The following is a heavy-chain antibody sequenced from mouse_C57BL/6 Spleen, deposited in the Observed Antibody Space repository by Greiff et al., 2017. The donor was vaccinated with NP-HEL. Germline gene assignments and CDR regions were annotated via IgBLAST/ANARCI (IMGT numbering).Heavy chain of an antibody. D-gene: IGHD1-1*01. V-gene: IGHV5-4*01. CDR2: ISDGGSYT. Sequence: DVQLVESGGGLVKPGGSLKLSCAASGFTFSSYAMSWVRQTPEKRLEWVGTISDGGSYTYYPDNVKGRFTISRDNAKNNLYLQMSHLKSEDTAMYYCARDSLYYYGSSYNYFDYWGQGTTLTVSS. CDR1: GFTFSSYA. J-gene: IGHJ2*01. CDR3: ARDSLYYYGSSYNYFDY.